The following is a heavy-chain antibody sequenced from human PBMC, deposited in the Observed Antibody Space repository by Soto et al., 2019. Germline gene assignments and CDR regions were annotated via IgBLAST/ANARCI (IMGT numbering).Heavy chain of an antibody. CDR3: ARESRYNWFDP. V-gene: IGHV4-39*02. J-gene: IGHJ5*02. Sequence: QMQLQESGPGLVKPSETLSLTCTVSGGSISIRDYYWGWIRQPPGKGLEWIGSVYYSGTTYYNPSLKSRVTISLDTSKNQFSLKVSSVTAADTAVYYCARESRYNWFDPWGQGTLVTVSS. CDR2: VYYSGTT. CDR1: GGSISIRDYY.